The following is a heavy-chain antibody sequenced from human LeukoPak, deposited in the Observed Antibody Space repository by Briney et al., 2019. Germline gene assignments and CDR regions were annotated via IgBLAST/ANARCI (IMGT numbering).Heavy chain of an antibody. CDR1: GYTFTSYA. Sequence: GASVKVSCKASGYTFTSYAMNWVRQAPGQGLEWMGWINTNTGNSTYAQGFTGRFVFSLDTSVSTAYLQISSLKAEDTAVYYCARKYQLLGSNNWFDPWGQGTLVTVSS. V-gene: IGHV7-4-1*02. CDR2: INTNTGNS. D-gene: IGHD2-2*01. CDR3: ARKYQLLGSNNWFDP. J-gene: IGHJ5*02.